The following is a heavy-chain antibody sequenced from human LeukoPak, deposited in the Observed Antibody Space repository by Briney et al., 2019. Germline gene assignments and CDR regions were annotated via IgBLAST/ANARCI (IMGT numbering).Heavy chain of an antibody. CDR3: ATSGYDTSPEY. J-gene: IGHJ4*02. CDR2: IYYSGST. D-gene: IGHD5-12*01. Sequence: KPSETLSLTCTVSGGSISSSSYYWGWIRQPPGKGLEWIGSIYYSGSTYYNPSLKSRVTISVHTSKNQFSLKLSSVTAADTAVYYCATSGYDTSPEYWGQGTLVTVSS. CDR1: GGSISSSSYY. V-gene: IGHV4-39*01.